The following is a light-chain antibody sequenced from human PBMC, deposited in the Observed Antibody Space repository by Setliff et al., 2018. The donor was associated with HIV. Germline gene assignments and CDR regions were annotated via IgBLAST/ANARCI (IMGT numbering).Light chain of an antibody. Sequence: ALTQPASVSGSPGQSITISCTGTSSDVGAYKYVSWYQQHPGKAPKLMIYEVNNRPSGVSNRFSGSKSGNTASLTISGLQAEDEADYYCSSYTDYNTYVFGTGTKVTVL. CDR3: SSYTDYNTYV. J-gene: IGLJ1*01. V-gene: IGLV2-14*01. CDR2: EVN. CDR1: SSDVGAYKY.